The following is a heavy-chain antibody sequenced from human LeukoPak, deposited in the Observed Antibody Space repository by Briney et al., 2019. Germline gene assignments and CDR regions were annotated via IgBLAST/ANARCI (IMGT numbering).Heavy chain of an antibody. CDR2: ISSNGGST. V-gene: IGHV3-64*01. CDR1: GFTFSSYA. CDR3: ARGGGHTIFGVVIPFDY. J-gene: IGHJ4*02. D-gene: IGHD3-3*01. Sequence: GGSLRLSCAASGFTFSSYAMHWVRQAPGEGLEYVSAISSNGGSTYYANSVKGRFSISRDNSKNTLYLQMGSLRAEDMAVYYCARGGGHTIFGVVIPFDYWGQGTLVTVSS.